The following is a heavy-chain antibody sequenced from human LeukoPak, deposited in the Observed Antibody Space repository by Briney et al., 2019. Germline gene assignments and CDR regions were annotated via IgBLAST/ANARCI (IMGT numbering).Heavy chain of an antibody. Sequence: SVTVSCKASGGTFSSYAISWVRQAPGQGLEWMGRIIPILGIANYAQKFQGRVTITADKSTSTAYMELSSLRSEDTAVYYCARVEGWNEYYFDYWGQGTLVTVSS. V-gene: IGHV1-69*04. J-gene: IGHJ4*02. D-gene: IGHD1-1*01. CDR1: GGTFSSYA. CDR3: ARVEGWNEYYFDY. CDR2: IIPILGIA.